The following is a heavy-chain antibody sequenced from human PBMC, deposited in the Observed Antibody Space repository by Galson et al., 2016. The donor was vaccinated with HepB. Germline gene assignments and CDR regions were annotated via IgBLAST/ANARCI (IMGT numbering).Heavy chain of an antibody. CDR3: AQVETSDYSNSFYGLDV. V-gene: IGHV3-30*18. D-gene: IGHD4-11*01. Sequence: SLRLSCAASGFTFRNYGIHWVRQSPGKGLEWVALISYSGSVKFYADSVKGRFTVSRDNSENTAYVQMNSLRAEDTAGYHCAQVETSDYSNSFYGLDVWGQGTTVIVS. CDR1: GFTFRNYG. CDR2: ISYSGSVK. J-gene: IGHJ6*02.